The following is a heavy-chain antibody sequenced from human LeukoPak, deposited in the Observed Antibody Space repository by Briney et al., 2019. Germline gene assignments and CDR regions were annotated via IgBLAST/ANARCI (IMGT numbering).Heavy chain of an antibody. Sequence: SQTLSLTCTVSGGSLSSGDYYWSWVRQPPGTGLEWIGYIYYSGSTYYNPSLKSRVTISVDTSKNQFSLKLSSVTAADTAVYYCARARTAMATALDYWGQGTLVTVSS. V-gene: IGHV4-30-4*01. CDR3: ARARTAMATALDY. CDR2: IYYSGST. J-gene: IGHJ4*02. D-gene: IGHD5-18*01. CDR1: GGSLSSGDYY.